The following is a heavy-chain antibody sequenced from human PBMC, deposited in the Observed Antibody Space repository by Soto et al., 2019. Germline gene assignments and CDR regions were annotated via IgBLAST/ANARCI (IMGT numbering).Heavy chain of an antibody. J-gene: IGHJ6*02. D-gene: IGHD3-3*01. CDR1: GDSITPFY. CDR3: ARGVYDYWSGYYAGSGLDV. Sequence: QVPLQESGPGLVKPSENLSLTCTVSGDSITPFYWYWIRPSPGKGLEWVGYIYSSGNNNYNPSLKSRAAISVDTAKNQFYLKLSSVTAADTAVYYCARGVYDYWSGYYAGSGLDVWGQGTTVTVS. V-gene: IGHV4-59*13. CDR2: IYSSGNN.